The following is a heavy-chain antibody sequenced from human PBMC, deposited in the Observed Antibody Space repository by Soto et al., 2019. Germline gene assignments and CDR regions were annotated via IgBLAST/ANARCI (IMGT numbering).Heavy chain of an antibody. J-gene: IGHJ4*02. V-gene: IGHV4-31*03. Sequence: SETLSLTCTVSGVSVSTGGYFWTWIRQHPGKGLEWIGNIYYSGMTYYNPSLRGRVSISLDPSESQFSLKLNSVTAADTGVYYCARDSSGPGYSYGKFDYWGQGALVTVSS. CDR2: IYYSGMT. CDR1: GVSVSTGGYF. D-gene: IGHD5-18*01. CDR3: ARDSSGPGYSYGKFDY.